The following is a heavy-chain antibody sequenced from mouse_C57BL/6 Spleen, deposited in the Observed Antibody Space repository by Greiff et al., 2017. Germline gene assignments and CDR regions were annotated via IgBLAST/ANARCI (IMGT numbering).Heavy chain of an antibody. V-gene: IGHV1-52*01. D-gene: IGHD2-4*01. CDR1: GYTFTSYW. J-gene: IGHJ4*01. CDR2: IDPSDSET. CDR3: VLDYEDAMDY. Sequence: VQLQQPGAELVRPGSSVKLSCKASGYTFTSYWMHWVKQRPIQGLEWIGNIDPSDSETHYNQKFKDKATLTVDKSSSTAYMQLSSLTAEDSAVYYWVLDYEDAMDYCGQGTSGTVSS.